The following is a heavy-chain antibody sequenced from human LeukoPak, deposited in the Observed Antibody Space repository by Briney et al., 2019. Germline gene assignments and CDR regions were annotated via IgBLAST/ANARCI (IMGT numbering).Heavy chain of an antibody. CDR3: ARDITGYGAFDI. Sequence: ASVKVSCKASGYTFTSYGISWVRQAPGQGLEWMGWISAYNGNTNYAQRLQGRVTMTTDTSTSTAYMELRSLRSDDTAVYYCARDITGYGAFDIWGQGTMVTVSS. CDR1: GYTFTSYG. V-gene: IGHV1-18*01. D-gene: IGHD3-9*01. J-gene: IGHJ3*02. CDR2: ISAYNGNT.